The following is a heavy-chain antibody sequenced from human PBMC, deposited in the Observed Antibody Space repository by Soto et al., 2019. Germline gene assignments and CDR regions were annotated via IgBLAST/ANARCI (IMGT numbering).Heavy chain of an antibody. CDR1: GGTFSSYT. J-gene: IGHJ4*02. CDR2: IIPILGIA. V-gene: IGHV1-69*08. Sequence: QVQLVQSGAEVKKPGSSVKVSCKASGGTFSSYTISWVRQAPGQGLEWMGRIIPILGIANYAQKFQGRVTITADKSTSAAYKELSSLKSEDTAVYYCAREDTGYSSSGYRDYWGQGTTVTVSS. D-gene: IGHD6-13*01. CDR3: AREDTGYSSSGYRDY.